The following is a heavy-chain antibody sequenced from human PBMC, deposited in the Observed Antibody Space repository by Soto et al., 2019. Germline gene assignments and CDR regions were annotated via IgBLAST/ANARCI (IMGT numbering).Heavy chain of an antibody. CDR1: GFTFSSYS. V-gene: IGHV3-21*01. J-gene: IGHJ6*02. CDR3: ARCGAGTHYYYGMDG. CDR2: ISSSSSYI. Sequence: VGSLRLSCAASGFTFSSYSMNWVRQAPGKGLEWVSSISSSSSYIYYADSVKGRFTISRDNAKNSLYLQMNSLRAEDTAVYYWARCGAGTHYYYGMDGWGQGTKVTV. D-gene: IGHD6-13*01.